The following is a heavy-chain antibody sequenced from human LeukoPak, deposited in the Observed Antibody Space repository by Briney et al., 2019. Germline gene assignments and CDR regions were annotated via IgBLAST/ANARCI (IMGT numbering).Heavy chain of an antibody. CDR1: GFTFSTYA. CDR3: ARDLVNTGMVGFDY. J-gene: IGHJ4*02. Sequence: GGSLRLSCAASGFTFSTYAMNWVRQAPGMGLEWVSSISVSSSYKHYADSVKGRFTISRDNAKNSLYLQMNSLRAEDTAVYYCARDLVNTGMVGFDYWGQGTLVTVSS. D-gene: IGHD5-18*01. CDR2: ISVSSSYK. V-gene: IGHV3-21*01.